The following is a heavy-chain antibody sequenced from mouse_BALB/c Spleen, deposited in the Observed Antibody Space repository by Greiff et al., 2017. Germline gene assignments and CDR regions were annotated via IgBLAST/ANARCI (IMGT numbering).Heavy chain of an antibody. V-gene: IGHV14-3*02. CDR3: ARGDYYGSSSDY. CDR2: IDPANGNT. Sequence: VQLQQSGAELVRSGASVKLSCTASGFNIKDTYMHWVKQRPEQGLEWIGRIDPANGNTKYDPKFQGKATITADTSSNTAYLQLSSLTSEDTAVYYCARGDYYGSSSDYWGQGTTLTVSS. J-gene: IGHJ2*01. D-gene: IGHD1-1*01. CDR1: GFNIKDTY.